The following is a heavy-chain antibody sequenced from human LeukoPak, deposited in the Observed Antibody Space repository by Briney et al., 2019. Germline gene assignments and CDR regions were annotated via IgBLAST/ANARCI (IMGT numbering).Heavy chain of an antibody. J-gene: IGHJ4*02. D-gene: IGHD4-17*01. CDR2: IRQDGGQI. Sequence: GGSLRLSCAASEFTFSSYWMSWVRQAPGKGLEWVANIRQDGGQIYYLESVKGRFTVSRDNAKNSLYLQMNSLRAEDTAVYYCARLGARQMLEYWGQGTLVTVSS. CDR3: ARLGARQMLEY. CDR1: EFTFSSYW. V-gene: IGHV3-7*01.